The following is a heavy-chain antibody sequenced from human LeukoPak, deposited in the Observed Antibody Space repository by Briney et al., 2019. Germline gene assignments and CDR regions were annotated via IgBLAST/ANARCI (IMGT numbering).Heavy chain of an antibody. D-gene: IGHD5-18*01. CDR2: IYYSGST. CDR1: GGSISSNSYY. CDR3: ARNGLDTPLDY. Sequence: SETLSLTCAVSGGSISSNSYYWGWIRQPPGKGLEWIGSIYYSGSTYYNPSLKSRVTISVDTSKNQFSLKLSSVTAADTAVYYCARNGLDTPLDYWGQGTLVTVSS. V-gene: IGHV4-39*01. J-gene: IGHJ4*02.